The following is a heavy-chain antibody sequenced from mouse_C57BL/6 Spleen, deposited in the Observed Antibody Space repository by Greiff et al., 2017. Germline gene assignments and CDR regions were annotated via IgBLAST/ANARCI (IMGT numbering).Heavy chain of an antibody. CDR3: AWYYYGSREYYFDY. J-gene: IGHJ2*01. V-gene: IGHV1-55*01. D-gene: IGHD1-1*01. CDR1: GYTFTSYW. Sequence: QVQLKQPGAELVKPGASVKMSCKASGYTFTSYWITWVKQRPGQGLEWIGDIYPGSGSTNYNEKFKSKATLTVDTSSSTAYMQLSSLTSEDSAVYYCAWYYYGSREYYFDYWGQGTTLTVSS. CDR2: IYPGSGST.